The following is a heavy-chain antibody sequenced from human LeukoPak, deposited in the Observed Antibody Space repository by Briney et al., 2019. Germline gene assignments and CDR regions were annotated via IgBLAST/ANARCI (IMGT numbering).Heavy chain of an antibody. CDR2: IVPISDTT. D-gene: IGHD2-2*01. J-gene: IGHJ6*04. CDR1: GDTFSTYA. Sequence: SVKVSCKASGDTFSTYAFNWARQAPGQGLEWTGGIVPISDTTNYAQTLQGRVTITADKSTNTVYMELSSLTSEDTGVYYCARGASVRVVPMSYYYAMDVWGEGTTVIVSS. CDR3: ARGASVRVVPMSYYYAMDV. V-gene: IGHV1-69*06.